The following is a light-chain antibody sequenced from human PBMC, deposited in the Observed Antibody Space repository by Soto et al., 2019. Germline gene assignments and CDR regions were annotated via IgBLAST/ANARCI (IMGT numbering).Light chain of an antibody. V-gene: IGKV1-5*01. CDR2: DAS. CDR3: QQYNSYSPVS. CDR1: QSISSW. J-gene: IGKJ2*01. Sequence: DIQMTQSPSTLSASVGDRVTITCRASQSISSWLAWYQQKPGKAPKLLIYDASSFESGVPSSFSGSGSGTEFTLTISSLQPDDFATYYCQQYNSYSPVSFGQGTKLEIK.